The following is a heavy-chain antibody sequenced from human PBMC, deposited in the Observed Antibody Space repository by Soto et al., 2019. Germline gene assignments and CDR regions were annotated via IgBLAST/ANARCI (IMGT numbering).Heavy chain of an antibody. J-gene: IGHJ4*02. V-gene: IGHV3-23*05. CDR1: GFTFSTYA. D-gene: IGHD3-10*01. CDR3: VRDLNYKFFFDL. CDR2: IHKTGTIT. Sequence: EGQVVESGGDLVQPGDSLTISCAASGFTFSTYAMSWVRQAPGKGLEWVSGIHKTGTITFYADSVKGRFTISRDNSKNTLYLHMRSPRAGDPAVYYCVRDLNYKFFFDLWGQGTLVTVSS.